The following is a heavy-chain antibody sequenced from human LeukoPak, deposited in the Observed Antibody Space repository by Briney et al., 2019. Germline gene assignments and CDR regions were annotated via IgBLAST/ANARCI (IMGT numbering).Heavy chain of an antibody. Sequence: GGSLRLSCAASGFTFSSYSMNWVRQAPGKGLEWVSSISSSSSYIYYADSVKGRFTISRDNAKNSLYLQMNSLGAEDTAVYYCARDWGKWELLNWFDPWGQGTLVTVSS. V-gene: IGHV3-21*01. CDR3: ARDWGKWELLNWFDP. CDR2: ISSSSSYI. CDR1: GFTFSSYS. J-gene: IGHJ5*02. D-gene: IGHD1-26*01.